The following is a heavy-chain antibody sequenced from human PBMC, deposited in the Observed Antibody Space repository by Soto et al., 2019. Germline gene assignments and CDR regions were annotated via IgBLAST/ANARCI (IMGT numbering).Heavy chain of an antibody. D-gene: IGHD6-13*01. Sequence: GESLKISCKGSGYSFTSYWIGWVRQMPGKGLEWMGIIYPGDSDTRYSPSFQGQVTISADKSISTAYLQWSSLKASDTAMYYCARHLRQQLEEREGAFDIWGQGTMVTVSS. CDR3: ARHLRQQLEEREGAFDI. V-gene: IGHV5-51*01. J-gene: IGHJ3*02. CDR1: GYSFTSYW. CDR2: IYPGDSDT.